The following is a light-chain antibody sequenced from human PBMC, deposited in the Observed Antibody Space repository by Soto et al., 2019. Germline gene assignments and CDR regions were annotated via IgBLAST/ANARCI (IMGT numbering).Light chain of an antibody. J-gene: IGLJ3*02. CDR2: RNN. V-gene: IGLV1-47*01. Sequence: QSVLTQPPSASGTPGQRVTISCSGSRSNIGTNFVYWYQQLPGTAPRLLIYRNNRRSSGVPDRFSASKSGSSASLAISGLRSEDEADYYCASWDDSLSGGMFGGGTKVTVL. CDR3: ASWDDSLSGGM. CDR1: RSNIGTNF.